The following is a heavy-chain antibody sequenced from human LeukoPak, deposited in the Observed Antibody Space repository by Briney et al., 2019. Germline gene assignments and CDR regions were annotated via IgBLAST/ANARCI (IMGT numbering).Heavy chain of an antibody. Sequence: GGALRLSCAASGFTFSSYAMHWVRQAPGKGLEWVAVISHDGSNKYYADSVKGRFTISRDNSKNTLYLQMNSLRAEDTAVYYCARGVHGDYAFDIWGQGIMDTVSS. CDR3: ARGVHGDYAFDI. D-gene: IGHD4-17*01. CDR2: ISHDGSNK. V-gene: IGHV3-30*04. CDR1: GFTFSSYA. J-gene: IGHJ3*02.